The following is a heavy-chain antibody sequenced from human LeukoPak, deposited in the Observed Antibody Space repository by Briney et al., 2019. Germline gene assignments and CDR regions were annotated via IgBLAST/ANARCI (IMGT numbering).Heavy chain of an antibody. CDR1: GFTFSSYW. J-gene: IGHJ4*02. D-gene: IGHD6-19*01. V-gene: IGHV3-48*04. Sequence: PGGSLRLSCAASGFTFSSYWMSWVRQAPGKGLEWVSYISSSGSTIYYADSVKGRFTISRDNAKNSLYLQMNSLRAEDTAVYYCARMDRAVAGKAPFDYWGQGTLVTVSS. CDR2: ISSSGSTI. CDR3: ARMDRAVAGKAPFDY.